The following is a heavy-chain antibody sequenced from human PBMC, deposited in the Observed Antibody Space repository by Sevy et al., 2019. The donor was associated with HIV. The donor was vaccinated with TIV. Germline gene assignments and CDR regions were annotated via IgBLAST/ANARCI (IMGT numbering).Heavy chain of an antibody. CDR3: ARIDYYGSGSYEYCYYGMDV. V-gene: IGHV1-69*13. D-gene: IGHD3-10*01. CDR2: IIPIFGTA. Sequence: ASVKVSCKASGGTFSSYASSWVRQAPGQGLEWMGGIIPIFGTANYAQKFQGRVTITADESTSTAYMELSSLRSEDTAVYDCARIDYYGSGSYEYCYYGMDVWGQETTVIVSS. CDR1: GGTFSSYA. J-gene: IGHJ6*02.